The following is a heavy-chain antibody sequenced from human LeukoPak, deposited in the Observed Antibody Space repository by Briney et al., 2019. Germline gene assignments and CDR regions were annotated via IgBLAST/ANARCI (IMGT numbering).Heavy chain of an antibody. J-gene: IGHJ3*02. V-gene: IGHV4-59*01. Sequence: SETLSLTCTVSGGSISSYYWSWIRQPPGKGLEWIGYIYYSGSTNYNPSLKSRVTISVDTSKNQFSLKLSSVTAADTAVYYCARGMGAHDAFDIWGQGTMVTVS. CDR3: ARGMGAHDAFDI. D-gene: IGHD1-26*01. CDR1: GGSISSYY. CDR2: IYYSGST.